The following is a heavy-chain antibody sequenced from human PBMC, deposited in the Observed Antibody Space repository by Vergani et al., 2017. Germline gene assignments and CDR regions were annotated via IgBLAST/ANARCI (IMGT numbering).Heavy chain of an antibody. J-gene: IGHJ1*01. Sequence: QVHLVESGGGVVQPGRSLRLSCVVSGYTSSYYGMHWVRQAPGKGLEWVAVIPYDGRQKYYADSVKGRFTISRDNSKSTLYLQMNSLGTEDTAVYYCATKSCGTPGCQIGYFREWGQGTLVTVSS. D-gene: IGHD1-1*01. CDR1: GYTSSYYG. V-gene: IGHV3-30*03. CDR2: IPYDGRQK. CDR3: ATKSCGTPGCQIGYFRE.